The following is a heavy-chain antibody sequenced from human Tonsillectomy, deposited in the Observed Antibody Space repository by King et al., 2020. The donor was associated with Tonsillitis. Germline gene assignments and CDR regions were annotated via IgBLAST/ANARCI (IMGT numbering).Heavy chain of an antibody. V-gene: IGHV4-39*01. CDR1: GGSISSSSYY. J-gene: IGHJ2*01. CDR2: IYYSGST. Sequence: QLQESGPGLVKPSETLSLTCTVSGGSISSSSYYWGWIRQPPGKGLEWIGSIYYSGSTYYNPSLKSRVTISVDMSKNQFSLKLSSVTAADTAVYHCARLASIAVAGTVGYFDLWGRGTLVTVSS. D-gene: IGHD6-19*01. CDR3: ARLASIAVAGTVGYFDL.